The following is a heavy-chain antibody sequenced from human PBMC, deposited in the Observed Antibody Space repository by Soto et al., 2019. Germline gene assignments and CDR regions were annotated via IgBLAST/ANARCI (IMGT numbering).Heavy chain of an antibody. CDR2: IIPLLGTA. CDR3: AREADRRWLHLFDS. D-gene: IGHD5-12*01. CDR1: GGTFSTYG. V-gene: IGHV1-69*01. J-gene: IGHJ4*02. Sequence: QVQLVQSGAEVKKPGSSVKVSCMASGGTFSTYGVSWVRQAPGQGLEWMGGIIPLLGTANYAQKFQGRVTIRADESMTTAYMEMRSLRSDDTAVYFCAREADRRWLHLFDSWGQGTLVTVSS.